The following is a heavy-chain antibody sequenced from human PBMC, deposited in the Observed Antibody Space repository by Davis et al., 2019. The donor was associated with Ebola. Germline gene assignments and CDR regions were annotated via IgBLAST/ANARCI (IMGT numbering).Heavy chain of an antibody. J-gene: IGHJ6*03. V-gene: IGHV4-34*01. CDR2: INHGGSA. D-gene: IGHD3-3*01. CDR1: GGSFSAYY. Sequence: PSETLSLTCAVYGGSFSAYYWSWIRQPPGKGLEWIGEINHGGSANYNPSLKSRVTISVDTSKNQFPLDLSSVTAADTAVYYCARSPQGYYDFWSGYYYYYYYMDVWGKGTTVTVSS. CDR3: ARSPQGYYDFWSGYYYYYYYMDV.